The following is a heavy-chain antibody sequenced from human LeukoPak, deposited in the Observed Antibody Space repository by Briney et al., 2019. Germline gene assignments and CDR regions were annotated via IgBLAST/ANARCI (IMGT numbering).Heavy chain of an antibody. CDR1: GFTFSSYA. J-gene: IGHJ4*02. Sequence: PGGSLRLSCAASGFTFSSYAMSWVRQAPGKGLEWVSAISGSGGSTYYADSVKGRFTISRDNSKNTLYLQMNSLRAEDTAVYYCARLGIAATGTGNYYFDYWGQGTLVTVSS. CDR2: ISGSGGST. V-gene: IGHV3-23*01. D-gene: IGHD6-13*01. CDR3: ARLGIAATGTGNYYFDY.